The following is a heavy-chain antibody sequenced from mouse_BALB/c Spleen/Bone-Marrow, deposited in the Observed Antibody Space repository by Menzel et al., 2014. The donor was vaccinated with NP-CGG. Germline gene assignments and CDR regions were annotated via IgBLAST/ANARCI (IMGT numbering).Heavy chain of an antibody. CDR3: ARGGANVDN. J-gene: IGHJ2*01. V-gene: IGHV1-69*01. CDR1: GYTFTDYW. Sequence: VQLQESGAELVMPGASVKMSCKASGYTFTDYWMHWVKQRPGQGLEWIGAIDTSDSYTSYNQKFKGKATLTVDESSSTAYMQLSSLTSEDSAVYYCARGGANVDNWGQGTTLTVSS. CDR2: IDTSDSYT.